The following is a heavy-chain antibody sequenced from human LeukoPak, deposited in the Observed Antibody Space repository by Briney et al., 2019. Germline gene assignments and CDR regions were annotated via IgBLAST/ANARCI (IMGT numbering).Heavy chain of an antibody. Sequence: GESLQISCKVSGYSFTSYWIGWVRQMPGKGLEWMAIMYPRDSDISYSPSFQGQVTISADKSISIAYLQWDSLKASDTAMYYCARGLRAAAGSGVYYFDNWGQGTLVSVSS. V-gene: IGHV5-51*01. CDR1: GYSFTSYW. J-gene: IGHJ4*02. CDR3: ARGLRAAAGSGVYYFDN. D-gene: IGHD6-13*01. CDR2: MYPRDSDI.